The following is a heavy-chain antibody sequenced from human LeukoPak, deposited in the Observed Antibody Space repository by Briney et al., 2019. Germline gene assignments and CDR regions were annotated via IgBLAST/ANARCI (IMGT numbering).Heavy chain of an antibody. CDR3: AREGFYDYWSNSYTGNWLDP. D-gene: IGHD3-3*01. CDR2: ISASNGAT. V-gene: IGHV1-18*01. J-gene: IGHJ5*02. Sequence: ASVKVSCKAPGYKFTTAGISWVRQAPGRGLEWMGWISASNGATKYSQKFQGRITMTTDTMTTAHMELRSLRSDDTAIYYCAREGFYDYWSNSYTGNWLDPWGQGTPVTVSS. CDR1: GYKFTTAG.